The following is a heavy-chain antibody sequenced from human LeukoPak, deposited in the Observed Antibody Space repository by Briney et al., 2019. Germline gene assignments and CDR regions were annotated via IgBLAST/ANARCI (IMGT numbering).Heavy chain of an antibody. D-gene: IGHD6-13*01. CDR3: ARARATSYSSSWYCFDP. V-gene: IGHV1-2*02. Sequence: GASVKVSCKASGYTFTGYYMYWVRQAPGQGLEWMGWINPNSGGTNYAQKFQGRVTMTRDTSISTAYMELSRLRSDDTAVYYCARARATSYSSSWYCFDPWGQGTLVTVSS. CDR2: INPNSGGT. J-gene: IGHJ5*02. CDR1: GYTFTGYY.